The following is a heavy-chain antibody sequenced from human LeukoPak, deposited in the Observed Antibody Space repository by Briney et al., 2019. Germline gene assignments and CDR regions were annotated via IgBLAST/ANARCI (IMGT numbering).Heavy chain of an antibody. D-gene: IGHD2-15*01. CDR2: ISYDGSNK. V-gene: IGHV3-30-3*01. J-gene: IGHJ4*02. CDR1: GFTFSSYA. Sequence: GGSLRLSCAASGFTFSSYAMSWVRQAPGKGLEWVAVISYDGSNKYYADSVKGRFTISRDNSKNTLYLQMNSLRAEDTAVYYCARESLVAAFFFDYWGQGTLVTVSS. CDR3: ARESLVAAFFFDY.